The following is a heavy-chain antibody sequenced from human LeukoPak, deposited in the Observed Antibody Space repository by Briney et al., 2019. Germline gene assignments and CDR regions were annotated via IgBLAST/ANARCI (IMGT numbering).Heavy chain of an antibody. CDR2: ISGSGDNT. CDR3: ARGRKLGAPTYFFDY. D-gene: IGHD1-26*01. Sequence: GVPLRVSCAASGFTFSTYAMNWVRQAPGHGLEWVSGISGSGDNTYYADSVRGRFTISRDKSKSTVYLQMNSLGVEDTAIYYCARGRKLGAPTYFFDYWGQGTLVTVSS. V-gene: IGHV3-23*01. CDR1: GFTFSTYA. J-gene: IGHJ4*02.